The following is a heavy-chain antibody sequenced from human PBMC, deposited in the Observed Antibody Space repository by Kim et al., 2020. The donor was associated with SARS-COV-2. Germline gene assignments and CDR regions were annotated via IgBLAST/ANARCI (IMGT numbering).Heavy chain of an antibody. J-gene: IGHJ4*02. Sequence: KTDGGTADYAAPVKGRFTISRDDSKNTLYLLMNSLNTEDSGVYYCTTVSMRWGQGTLVTVSS. V-gene: IGHV3-15*01. CDR2: KTDGGTA. CDR3: TTVSMR. D-gene: IGHD2-2*01.